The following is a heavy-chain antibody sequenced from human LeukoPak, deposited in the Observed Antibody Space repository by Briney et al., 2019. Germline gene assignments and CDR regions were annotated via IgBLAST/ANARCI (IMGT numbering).Heavy chain of an antibody. CDR1: GFTFSSYA. Sequence: GGSLRLSCAASGFTFSSYAMSWVRQAPGKGLEWVSAISGSGGSTYYADSMKGRFTISRDNSKNTLYLQMNSLRAEDTAVYYCATEDASGSYYAGSFDYWGQGTLVTVSS. V-gene: IGHV3-23*01. CDR2: ISGSGGST. D-gene: IGHD1-26*01. CDR3: ATEDASGSYYAGSFDY. J-gene: IGHJ4*02.